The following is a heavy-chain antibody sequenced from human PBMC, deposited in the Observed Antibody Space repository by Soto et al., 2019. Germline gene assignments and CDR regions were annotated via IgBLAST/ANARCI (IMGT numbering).Heavy chain of an antibody. V-gene: IGHV3-53*01. Sequence: SLRLSCAASGFNVKTTYMTWVRQAPGEGLEWFSVIHNSGATYYADSVKGRFTISKDNSKNTVYLQMSSLRAEDTAMYYCAREYSYSYPAWGQGXLVTVYS. CDR1: GFNVKTTY. CDR2: IHNSGAT. D-gene: IGHD2-21*01. CDR3: AREYSYSYPA. J-gene: IGHJ1*01.